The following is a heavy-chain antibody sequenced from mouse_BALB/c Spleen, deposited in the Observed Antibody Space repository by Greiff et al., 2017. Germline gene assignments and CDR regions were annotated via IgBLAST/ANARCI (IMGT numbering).Heavy chain of an antibody. CDR2: IWAGGST. Sequence: VQLVESGPGLVAPSQSLSITCTVSGFSLTSYGVHWVRQPPGKGLEWLGVIWAGGSTNYNSALMSRLSISKNNSKSQVFLKMNSLQTDDTAMYCCARYDSNYGYAMDYWGQGTSVTVSS. J-gene: IGHJ4*01. V-gene: IGHV2-9*02. D-gene: IGHD2-5*01. CDR1: GFSLTSYG. CDR3: ARYDSNYGYAMDY.